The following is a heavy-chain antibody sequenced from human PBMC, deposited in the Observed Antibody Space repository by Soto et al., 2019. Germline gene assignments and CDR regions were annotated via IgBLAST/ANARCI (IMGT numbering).Heavy chain of an antibody. CDR1: GFTFSSYS. V-gene: IGHV3-21*01. J-gene: IGHJ4*02. D-gene: IGHD2-15*01. CDR3: ARDPRDVARPFDY. CDR2: ISSSSSYI. Sequence: PVGSLRLSCAASGFTFSSYSMNWVRQAPGKGLEWVSSISSSSSYIYYADSMKGRFTISRDNARNSLYLQMNTLRAEDTAVYYCARDPRDVARPFDYWGQGTLVTVS.